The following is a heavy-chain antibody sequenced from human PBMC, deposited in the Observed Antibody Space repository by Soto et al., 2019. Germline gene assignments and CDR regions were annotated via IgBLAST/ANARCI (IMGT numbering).Heavy chain of an antibody. V-gene: IGHV4-30-2*01. J-gene: IGHJ6*02. CDR1: GGSISSGGYS. Sequence: QLQLQESGSGLVKPSQTLSLTCAVSGGSISSGGYSWSWIRQPPGKGLEWIGYIYHSGSTYYNPSLKSRVTISVDRSKNQFSLKLSSVTAADTAVYYCARDRTVTTSYYYYGMDVWGQGTTVTVSS. D-gene: IGHD4-17*01. CDR2: IYHSGST. CDR3: ARDRTVTTSYYYYGMDV.